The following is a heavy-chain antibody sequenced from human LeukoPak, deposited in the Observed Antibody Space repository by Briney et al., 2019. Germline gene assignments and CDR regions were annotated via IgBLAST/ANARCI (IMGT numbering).Heavy chain of an antibody. CDR3: ARDALGCSGGSCYSSWFDP. J-gene: IGHJ5*02. V-gene: IGHV1-69*13. CDR2: IIPIFGTA. Sequence: GASVKVSCKASGGTFSSYAISWVQQAPGQGLEWMGGIIPIFGTANYAQKFQGRVTITADESTSTAYMELSSLRSEDTAVYYCARDALGCSGGSCYSSWFDPWGQGTLVTVSS. D-gene: IGHD2-15*01. CDR1: GGTFSSYA.